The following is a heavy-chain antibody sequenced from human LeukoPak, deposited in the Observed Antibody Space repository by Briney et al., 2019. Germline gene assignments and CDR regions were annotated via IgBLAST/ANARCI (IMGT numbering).Heavy chain of an antibody. CDR1: GFTFSSYW. CDR2: IKQDGSEK. D-gene: IGHD3-16*02. V-gene: IGHV3-7*01. J-gene: IGHJ4*02. Sequence: GGSLRLSCAASGFTFSSYWMSWVRQAPGKGLEWVANIKQDGSEKYYVDSVKGRFTISRDNAKNSLYLQMNSLRAEDTAVYYCARDTVSGYYDYVWGSYRPYYFDYWGQGTLVTVSS. CDR3: ARDTVSGYYDYVWGSYRPYYFDY.